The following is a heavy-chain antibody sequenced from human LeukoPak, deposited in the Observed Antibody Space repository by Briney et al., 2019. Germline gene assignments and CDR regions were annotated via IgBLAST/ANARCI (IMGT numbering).Heavy chain of an antibody. D-gene: IGHD6-13*01. J-gene: IGHJ4*02. V-gene: IGHV1-8*01. CDR1: GYTFTSHD. CDR3: ASALKRGSAGTLIDY. CDR2: MNPNSGNT. Sequence: GASVKVSCKASGYTFTSHDINWVRQATGQGLEWMGWMNPNSGNTGYAQKFQDRVTMTRNTSISTAYMELSSLESEDTAVYYCASALKRGSAGTLIDYWSQGTLVTVSS.